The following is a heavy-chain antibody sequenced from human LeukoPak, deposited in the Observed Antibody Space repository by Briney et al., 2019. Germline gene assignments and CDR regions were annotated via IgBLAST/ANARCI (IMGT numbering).Heavy chain of an antibody. J-gene: IGHJ3*02. CDR2: INPNSGGT. CDR3: ATTLHIVVVTWHAFDI. Sequence: RASVKVSCKASGYTLTSYGISWVRQAPGQGLEWMGWINPNSGGTNYAPTFQGRVTMTRDTSISTAYMELSRLTSDDTTVYYCATTLHIVVVTWHAFDIWGQGTMVTVSS. D-gene: IGHD2-21*02. CDR1: GYTLTSYG. V-gene: IGHV1-2*02.